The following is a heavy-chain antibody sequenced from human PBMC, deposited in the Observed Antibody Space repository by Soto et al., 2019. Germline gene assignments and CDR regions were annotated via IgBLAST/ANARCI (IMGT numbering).Heavy chain of an antibody. D-gene: IGHD3-3*01. CDR1: GGSFKSGSYS. J-gene: IGHJ4*02. CDR2: VYHTGRT. CDR3: ARDFAYVDS. Sequence: QVQLQESGPGLVKPSETLSLTCTVSGGSFKSGSYSWSWIRQPPGKGLECIGYVYHTGRTSYSPSLKSRVFISMDTSKNQFSLNLDSVTDADTSVYFSARDFAYVDSWGQGTLVTVSS. V-gene: IGHV4-61*01.